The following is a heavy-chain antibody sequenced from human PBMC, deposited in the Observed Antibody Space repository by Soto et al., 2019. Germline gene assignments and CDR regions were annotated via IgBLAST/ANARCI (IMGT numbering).Heavy chain of an antibody. Sequence: SETLSLTCTVSGGSISSSSYYWGWIRQPPGKGLEWIGSIYYSGSTYYNPSLKSRVTISVDTSKNQFSLKLSSVTAADTAVYYCARQNSMDDYIWGSYRYENWFDPWGQGTLVTVSS. CDR2: IYYSGST. D-gene: IGHD3-16*02. V-gene: IGHV4-39*01. CDR3: ARQNSMDDYIWGSYRYENWFDP. CDR1: GGSISSSSYY. J-gene: IGHJ5*02.